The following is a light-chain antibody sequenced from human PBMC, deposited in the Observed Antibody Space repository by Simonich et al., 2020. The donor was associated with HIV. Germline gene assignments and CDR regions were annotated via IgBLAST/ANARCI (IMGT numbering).Light chain of an antibody. CDR3: QQSYRTPRT. CDR1: QGISSF. V-gene: IGKV1-39*01. J-gene: IGKJ2*01. Sequence: DIQLTQSPSFLSASVGDRVTITYRAKQGISSFLACYQQKPGKSPKLLIYAASSLQRGVPSRFSGSGSGTDFTLTISSLQAEDFATYYCQQSYRTPRTFGQGTKLEIK. CDR2: AAS.